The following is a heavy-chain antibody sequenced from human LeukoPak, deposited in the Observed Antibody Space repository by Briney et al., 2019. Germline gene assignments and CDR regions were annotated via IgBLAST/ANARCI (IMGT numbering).Heavy chain of an antibody. Sequence: ASVKVSCKASGYTFTSYAMNWVRQAPGQGLEWMGWINPNSGGTNYAQKFQGRVTMTRDTSISTAYMELSRLRSDDTAVYYCARGTTVTRSPFDYWGQGTLVTVSS. D-gene: IGHD4-17*01. V-gene: IGHV1-2*02. CDR1: GYTFTSYA. CDR2: INPNSGGT. CDR3: ARGTTVTRSPFDY. J-gene: IGHJ4*02.